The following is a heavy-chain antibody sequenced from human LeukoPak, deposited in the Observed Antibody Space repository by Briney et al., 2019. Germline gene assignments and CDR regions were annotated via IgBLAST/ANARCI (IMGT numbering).Heavy chain of an antibody. CDR3: ARGYSSAWAYYYYMDV. CDR1: GFTFSDYY. CDR2: IYYSGST. V-gene: IGHV4-59*01. J-gene: IGHJ6*03. D-gene: IGHD6-19*01. Sequence: PGGSLRLSCAASGFTFSDYYMSWIRQAPGKGLEWIGYIYYSGSTNYNPSLKSRVTISVDTSKNQFSLKLSSVTAADTAVYYCARGYSSAWAYYYYMDVWGKGTTVTVSS.